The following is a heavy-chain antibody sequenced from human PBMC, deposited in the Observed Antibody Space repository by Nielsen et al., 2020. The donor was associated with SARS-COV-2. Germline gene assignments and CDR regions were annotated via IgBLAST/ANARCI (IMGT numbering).Heavy chain of an antibody. Sequence: GESLKISCAASGFTFSSYGMHWVRQAPGKGLEWVAVISYDGGNKYYADSVKGRFTISRDNSKNTLYLQMNSLRAEDTAVYYCARGGLSDFWSGYLTYWGQGTLVTVSS. CDR3: ARGGLSDFWSGYLTY. J-gene: IGHJ4*02. CDR2: ISYDGGNK. CDR1: GFTFSSYG. V-gene: IGHV3-30*03. D-gene: IGHD3-3*01.